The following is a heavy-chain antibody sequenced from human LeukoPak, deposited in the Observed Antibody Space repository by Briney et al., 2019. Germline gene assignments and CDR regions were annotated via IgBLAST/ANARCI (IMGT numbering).Heavy chain of an antibody. V-gene: IGHV1-3*01. CDR1: GYTFTSYA. CDR3: ARGPSYYYGSGSHILY. D-gene: IGHD3-10*01. Sequence: ASVKVSCKASGYTFTSYAMHWVRQAPGQRLEWMGWINAGNGNTRYSQKFQGRVTITRDTSASTAYMELSSLRSEDTAVYYCARGPSYYYGSGSHILYWGQGTLVTVSS. CDR2: INAGNGNT. J-gene: IGHJ4*02.